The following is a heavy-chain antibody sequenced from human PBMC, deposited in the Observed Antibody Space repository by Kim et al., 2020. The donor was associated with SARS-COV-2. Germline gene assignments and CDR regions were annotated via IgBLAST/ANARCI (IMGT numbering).Heavy chain of an antibody. Sequence: LKSRVTISVDTSKNQFSLKLSSVTAADTAVYYCARDRVVRGVIMKYYFDYWGQGTLVTVSS. CDR3: ARDRVVRGVIMKYYFDY. J-gene: IGHJ4*02. V-gene: IGHV4-30-2*05. D-gene: IGHD3-10*01.